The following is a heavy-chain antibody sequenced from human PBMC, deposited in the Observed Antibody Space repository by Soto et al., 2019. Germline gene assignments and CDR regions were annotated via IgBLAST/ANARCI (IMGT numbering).Heavy chain of an antibody. CDR1: GGSFSGYY. J-gene: IGHJ6*02. V-gene: IGHV4-34*02. Sequence: QVQLQQWGAGLLKSSETLSLTCAVYGGSFSGYYWSWIRQPPGEGLEWIGEIDHGGSPYFSPSLKSRVTISIDTSKNQFSLHLRSVTAADTAVYYCARRRSDSSGWGVRYYYAMDVWGQGTTVTVSS. CDR3: ARRRSDSSGWGVRYYYAMDV. CDR2: IDHGGSP. D-gene: IGHD6-19*01.